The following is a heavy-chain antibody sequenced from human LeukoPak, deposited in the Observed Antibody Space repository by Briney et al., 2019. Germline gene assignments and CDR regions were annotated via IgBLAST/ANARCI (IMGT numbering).Heavy chain of an antibody. J-gene: IGHJ4*02. Sequence: PGGSLILSCAASGFTFSSYGMHWVRQAPGKGLEWVAVISYDGSNKYYADSVKGRFTISRDNSKNTLYLQMNSLRAEDTAVYYCARDAGPWWELLRGYTHWGQGTLVTVSS. D-gene: IGHD1-26*01. V-gene: IGHV3-30*03. CDR2: ISYDGSNK. CDR3: ARDAGPWWELLRGYTH. CDR1: GFTFSSYG.